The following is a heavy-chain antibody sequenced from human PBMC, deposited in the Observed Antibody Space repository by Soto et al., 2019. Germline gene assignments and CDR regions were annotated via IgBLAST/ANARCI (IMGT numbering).Heavy chain of an antibody. CDR2: ISYDGSNK. D-gene: IGHD3-3*01. CDR3: AKPAIGYYDFWSGYVAY. J-gene: IGHJ4*02. Sequence: QVQLVESGGGVVQPGRSLRLSCAASGFTFSSYGMHWVRQAPGKGLEWVAVISYDGSNKYYADSVKGRFTISRDNSKNTLYLQMNSLRAEDTAVYYCAKPAIGYYDFWSGYVAYWGQGTLVTVSS. V-gene: IGHV3-30*18. CDR1: GFTFSSYG.